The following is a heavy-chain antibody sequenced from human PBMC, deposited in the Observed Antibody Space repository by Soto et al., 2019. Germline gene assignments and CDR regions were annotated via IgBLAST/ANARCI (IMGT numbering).Heavy chain of an antibody. V-gene: IGHV1-18*04. CDR2: ISAYNGNT. D-gene: IGHD5-18*01. CDR3: ARDRYSYGYYYYGMDV. J-gene: IGHJ6*02. CDR1: GYTFTSYG. Sequence: ASVKVSCKASGYTFTSYGISWVRQAPGQGLEWMGWISAYNGNTNYAQKLQGRVTMTTDTSTSTAYMELRSLRSDDTAVYYCARDRYSYGYYYYGMDVWGQGTKVTVSS.